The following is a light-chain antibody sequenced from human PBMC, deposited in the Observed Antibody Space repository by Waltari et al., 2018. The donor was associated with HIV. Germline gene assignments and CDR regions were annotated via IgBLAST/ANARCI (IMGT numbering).Light chain of an antibody. CDR3: QSGDNSGALVV. Sequence: SYELTQPPSVSVSPGQTAGITCTADTLAKQYSFWYRQRPGRAPVLVIYKDVERPSGIPERFSGSKSGTTVTLTISGVQAEDEADYYCQSGDNSGALVVFGAGTKLTVL. CDR2: KDV. V-gene: IGLV3-25*03. J-gene: IGLJ2*01. CDR1: TLAKQY.